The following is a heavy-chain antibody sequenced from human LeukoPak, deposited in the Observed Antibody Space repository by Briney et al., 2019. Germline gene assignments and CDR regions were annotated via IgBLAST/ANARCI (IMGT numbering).Heavy chain of an antibody. CDR2: ISGSGGST. CDR1: GFTFSSYA. CDR3: AKEGRIVVVPAATQY. V-gene: IGHV3-23*01. D-gene: IGHD2-2*01. Sequence: GGSLRRSCAASGFTFSSYAMSWVRQAPGKGLEWVSAISGSGGSTYYADSVKGRFTISRDNSKNTLYLQMNSLRAEDTAVYYCAKEGRIVVVPAATQYWGQGTLVTVSS. J-gene: IGHJ4*02.